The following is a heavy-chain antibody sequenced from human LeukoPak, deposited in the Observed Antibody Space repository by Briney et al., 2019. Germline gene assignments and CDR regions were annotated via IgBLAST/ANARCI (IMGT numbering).Heavy chain of an antibody. J-gene: IGHJ4*02. CDR3: ARAVKKTGSGSYHYFDY. CDR1: GGTFSSYA. V-gene: IGHV1-69*06. Sequence: SVKVSCKASGGTFSSYAISWVRQAPGQGLEWMGGIIPIFGTANYAQKFQGRVTITADKSTSTGYMELSSLRSEDTAVYYCARAVKKTGSGSYHYFDYWGQGTLVTVSS. CDR2: IIPIFGTA. D-gene: IGHD3-10*01.